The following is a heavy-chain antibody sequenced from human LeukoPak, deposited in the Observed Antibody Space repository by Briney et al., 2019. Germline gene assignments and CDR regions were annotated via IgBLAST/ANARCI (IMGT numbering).Heavy chain of an antibody. Sequence: KPSETLSLTCSVSGGSISGDYWNWIRQSPGKNLEWIGYIFYKGTTNYNPSLKSRVTISIDTPNNQFSLTLTSVNNVDTAIYYCARGRSATRWALPHLDRWGQGTLVTVSS. V-gene: IGHV4-59*01. D-gene: IGHD5-24*01. CDR3: ARGRSATRWALPHLDR. J-gene: IGHJ4*02. CDR1: GGSISGDY. CDR2: IFYKGTT.